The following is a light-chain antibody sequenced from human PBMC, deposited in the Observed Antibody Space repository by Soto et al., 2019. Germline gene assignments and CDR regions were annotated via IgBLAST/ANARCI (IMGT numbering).Light chain of an antibody. CDR1: SSNIGAGYD. V-gene: IGLV1-40*01. J-gene: IGLJ2*01. Sequence: QSVLTQPPSVSGAPGQRVTISCTGSSSNIGAGYDVHWYQQFPGTAPKLLIYGNNNRPSGVPDRFSGSKSGTSASLAISGLQSEDEADYYCATWDDTLNGLFGGGTKLTVL. CDR2: GNN. CDR3: ATWDDTLNGL.